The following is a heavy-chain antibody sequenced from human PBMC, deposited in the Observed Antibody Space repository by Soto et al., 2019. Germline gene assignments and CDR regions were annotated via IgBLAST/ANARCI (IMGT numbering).Heavy chain of an antibody. CDR1: GYTFTSYG. D-gene: IGHD6-19*01. CDR2: ISAYNGNT. V-gene: IGHV1-18*01. CDR3: ARRWEREAVAAANFDY. Sequence: GASVKVSCKASGYTFTSYGISWVRQAPGQGLEWMGWISAYNGNTNYAQKLQGRVTMTTDTSTSTAYMELRSLRSDDTAVYYCARRWEREAVAAANFDYWGQGTLVTVSS. J-gene: IGHJ4*02.